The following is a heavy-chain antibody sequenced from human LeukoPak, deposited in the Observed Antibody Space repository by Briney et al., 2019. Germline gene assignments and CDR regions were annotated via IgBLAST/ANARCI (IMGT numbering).Heavy chain of an antibody. D-gene: IGHD6-19*01. CDR2: ISGSGGST. Sequence: GGSLRLSCAASGFTFSAYAMHWVRQAPGKGLEWVSAISGSGGSTYYADSVKGRFTISRDNSKNTLYLQMNSLRAEDTAAYYCAKDPRYSSGRYTADAFDIWGQGTMVTVSS. V-gene: IGHV3-23*01. CDR3: AKDPRYSSGRYTADAFDI. J-gene: IGHJ3*02. CDR1: GFTFSAYA.